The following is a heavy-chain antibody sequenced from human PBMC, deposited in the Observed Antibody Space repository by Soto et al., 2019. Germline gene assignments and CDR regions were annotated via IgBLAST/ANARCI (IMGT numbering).Heavy chain of an antibody. CDR3: ARVESSGYDFWSGYYGGMDV. J-gene: IGHJ6*02. CDR1: GFTFSSYW. Sequence: VSLRLSCAASGFTFSSYWVHWVRQAPGKGLVWVSRINSDGSSTSYADSVKGRFTISRDNAKNTLYLQMNSLRAEDTAVYYCARVESSGYDFWSGYYGGMDVWGQGTTVTVSS. CDR2: INSDGSST. V-gene: IGHV3-74*01. D-gene: IGHD3-3*01.